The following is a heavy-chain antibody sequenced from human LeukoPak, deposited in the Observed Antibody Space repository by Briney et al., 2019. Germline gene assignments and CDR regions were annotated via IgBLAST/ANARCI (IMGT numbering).Heavy chain of an antibody. CDR2: ISTYNGNS. V-gene: IGHV1-18*01. CDR3: ALPAKGAFFYYYMEV. J-gene: IGHJ6*03. CDR1: AYTSPNYG. D-gene: IGHD2-2*01. Sequence: ASVKVSCKASAYTSPNYGITWVRPAPGRGLEWMGWISTYNGNSQYAQKFQGRLTMTTDTPTKTVYMELRSLRSNDTAVYYCALPAKGAFFYYYMEVWGKGTTVTVSS.